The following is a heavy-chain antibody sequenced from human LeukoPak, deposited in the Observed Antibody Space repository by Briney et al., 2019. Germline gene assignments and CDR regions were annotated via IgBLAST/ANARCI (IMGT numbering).Heavy chain of an antibody. CDR2: ISYDGSNK. J-gene: IGHJ4*02. CDR3: AKVFGYSYGLYYFDY. D-gene: IGHD5-18*01. CDR1: GITVSSNY. Sequence: GSLRLSCAASGITVSSNYMSWVRQAPGKGLGWVAVISYDGSNKYYADSVKGRFTISRDNSKNTLYLQMNSLRAEDTAVYYCAKVFGYSYGLYYFDYWGQGTLVTVSS. V-gene: IGHV3-30*18.